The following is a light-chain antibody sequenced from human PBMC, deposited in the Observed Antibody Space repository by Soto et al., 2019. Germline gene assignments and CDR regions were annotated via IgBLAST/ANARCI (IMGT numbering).Light chain of an antibody. J-gene: IGKJ1*01. V-gene: IGKV3-20*01. CDR1: QSVSSSY. CDR2: GAS. CDR3: QQYGSWT. Sequence: PGERATLSCRASQSVSSSYLAWYQQKPGQAPRLLIYGASSRATGIPDRFSGSGSGTDFTLTISRLEPEDFAVYYCQQYGSWTFGQGTKVEIK.